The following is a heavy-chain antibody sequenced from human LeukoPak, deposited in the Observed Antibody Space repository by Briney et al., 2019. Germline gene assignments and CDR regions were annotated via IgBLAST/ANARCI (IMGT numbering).Heavy chain of an antibody. V-gene: IGHV1-69*04. Sequence: EASVKVSCKDSGGTFSSYAISWVRQAPGQGREWIGRIIPILGIANYAQKFQGRVTITADKSTSTAYMELSSLRSEDTAVYYCAKGELRYFDWLVDYWGQGTLVTVSS. CDR3: AKGELRYFDWLVDY. CDR2: IIPILGIA. CDR1: GGTFSSYA. D-gene: IGHD3-9*01. J-gene: IGHJ4*02.